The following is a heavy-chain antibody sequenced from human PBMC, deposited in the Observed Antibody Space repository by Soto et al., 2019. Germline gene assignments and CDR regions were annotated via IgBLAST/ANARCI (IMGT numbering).Heavy chain of an antibody. J-gene: IGHJ2*01. D-gene: IGHD2-8*01. Sequence: QVQLQESGPGLVKPSETLSLTCTVSGGSISGGVHSWSWIRQPPGKGLEWIGHIFDSGSTYYNPSLKSRLTISVDTSNNQFSLRLSSVTAADTAVYYWAREIMPLTNDWYFDLWGRGTLVTVSS. V-gene: IGHV4-30-4*01. CDR2: IFDSGST. CDR1: GGSISGGVHS. CDR3: AREIMPLTNDWYFDL.